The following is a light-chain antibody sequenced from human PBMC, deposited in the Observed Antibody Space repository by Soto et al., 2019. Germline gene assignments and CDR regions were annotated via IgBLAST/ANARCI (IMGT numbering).Light chain of an antibody. CDR3: SSYTSSGTVV. J-gene: IGLJ2*01. CDR1: ISDVGRYNY. V-gene: IGLV2-14*01. CDR2: EVS. Sequence: QSVLTQPASVSGSPGQSITISCTGTISDVGRYNYVSWYQHHPCKAPKLMIYEVSNRPSGDSNRFSGSKSGDTASLTISGLQAEDEADYYCSSYTSSGTVVFGGGTKLTVL.